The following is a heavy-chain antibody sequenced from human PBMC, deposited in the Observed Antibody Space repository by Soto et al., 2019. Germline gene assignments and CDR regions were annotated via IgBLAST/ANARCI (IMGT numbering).Heavy chain of an antibody. CDR1: GFALRTTGLG. Sequence: VACPTLLNPTPALTLTCTGSGFALRTTGLGVGWIRQPPGKALEWLALLYWDDDNRYNPSLKSRLTLTKDTSKSQVVLTLTNVDPADTATYYCAHNPPQDSGAFDIWGQGTMVTVSS. J-gene: IGHJ3*02. CDR3: AHNPPQDSGAFDI. D-gene: IGHD6-19*01. CDR2: LYWDDDN. V-gene: IGHV2-5*02.